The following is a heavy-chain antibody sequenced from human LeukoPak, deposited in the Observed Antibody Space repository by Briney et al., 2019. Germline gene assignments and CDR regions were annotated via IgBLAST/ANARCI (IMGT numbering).Heavy chain of an antibody. J-gene: IGHJ4*02. V-gene: IGHV3-23*01. D-gene: IGHD3-3*01. CDR2: ISGSGGST. Sequence: PGGSLRLSCAASGFTFSSYSMSWVRQAPGKGLEWVSAISGSGGSTYYADSVKGRFTISRNNSKNTMYLQMNSLRAEETAVYYCAKGITIFGVVTPYYFDYWGQGTLVTVSS. CDR3: AKGITIFGVVTPYYFDY. CDR1: GFTFSSYS.